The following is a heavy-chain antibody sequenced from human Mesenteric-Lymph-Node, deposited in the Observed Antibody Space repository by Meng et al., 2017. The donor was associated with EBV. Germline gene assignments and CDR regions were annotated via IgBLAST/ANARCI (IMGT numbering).Heavy chain of an antibody. CDR1: GDSVSGSSVV. J-gene: IGHJ4*02. V-gene: IGHV6-1*01. Sequence: QVQLMQSSPGPVKPSQTLPIACAIPGDSVSGSSVVWNWIRQSPSRGLEWLGRTYYRSKWYNDYALSVKSRMTISPDTSKNQFSLQLNSVTPEDTAVYYCAREGGSGTYYPFDYWGQGTLVTVSS. D-gene: IGHD3-10*01. CDR3: AREGGSGTYYPFDY. CDR2: TYYRSKWYN.